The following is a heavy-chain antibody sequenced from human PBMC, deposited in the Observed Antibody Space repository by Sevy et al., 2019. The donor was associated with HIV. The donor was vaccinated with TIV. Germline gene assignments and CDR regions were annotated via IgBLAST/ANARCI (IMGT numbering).Heavy chain of an antibody. CDR2: IDPISGGT. J-gene: IGHJ4*02. CDR1: GYTFTGHY. V-gene: IGHV1-2*02. Sequence: ASVKVSCKASGYTFTGHYLHWVRQAPGQGLEWMGWIDPISGGTKHAQNFKGRGTMARDTSISTAYMELSSLRFDDTAMYYCVRIRFQTGAFDSWGQGTLVTVSS. D-gene: IGHD7-27*01. CDR3: VRIRFQTGAFDS.